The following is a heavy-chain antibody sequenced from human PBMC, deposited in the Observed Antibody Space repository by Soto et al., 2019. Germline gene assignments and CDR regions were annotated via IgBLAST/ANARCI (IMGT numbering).Heavy chain of an antibody. J-gene: IGHJ6*03. CDR3: ARDGRILTGSYTYYYYYMDV. D-gene: IGHD3-9*01. V-gene: IGHV3-66*01. CDR2: IYSGGST. Sequence: EVQLVESGGGLVQPGGSLRLSCAASGFTVSSNYMSWVRQAPGKGLEWVSVIYSGGSTYYADSVKGRFTISRDNSKNTLYLQMNSLRAEDTAVYYCARDGRILTGSYTYYYYYMDVWGKGTTVTVSS. CDR1: GFTVSSNY.